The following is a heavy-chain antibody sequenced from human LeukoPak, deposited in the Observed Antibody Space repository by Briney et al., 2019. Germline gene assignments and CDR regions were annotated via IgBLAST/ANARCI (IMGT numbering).Heavy chain of an antibody. Sequence: PSETLSLTCAVSGVSFNNYYWSWVRQTPGKGLEWIGEINHSGYTNDSPSLKSRVTLSIDTSRKQFSLNLRSVTVADTGIYYCTRMTTGHDYWGQGTLVTVSP. J-gene: IGHJ4*02. CDR3: TRMTTGHDY. CDR1: GVSFNNYY. CDR2: INHSGYT. D-gene: IGHD4-17*01. V-gene: IGHV4-34*01.